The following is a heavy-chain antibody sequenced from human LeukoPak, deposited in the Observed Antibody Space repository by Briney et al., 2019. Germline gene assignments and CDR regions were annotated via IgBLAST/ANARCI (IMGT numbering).Heavy chain of an antibody. CDR1: GGSISSSNW. D-gene: IGHD6-19*01. Sequence: PSVTLSLTCAVSGGSISSSNWWSWVRQPPGKGLEWIGEIYHSGSTNYNPSLKSRVTISVDTSKNQFSLKLSSVAAADTAVYYCAGTKTGLAVAGRSYFDYWGQGTLVTVSS. J-gene: IGHJ4*02. CDR3: AGTKTGLAVAGRSYFDY. CDR2: IYHSGST. V-gene: IGHV4-4*02.